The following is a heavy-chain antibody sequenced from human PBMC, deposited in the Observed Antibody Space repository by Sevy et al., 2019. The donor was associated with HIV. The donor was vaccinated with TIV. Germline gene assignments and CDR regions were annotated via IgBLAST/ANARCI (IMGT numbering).Heavy chain of an antibody. J-gene: IGHJ1*01. V-gene: IGHV1-18*04. CDR2: ISAYNGNT. Sequence: ASVKVSCKASCYTFTSYGISWVRQAPGQGLEWMGWISAYNGNTNYAQKLQGRVTMTTDTSTSTAYMELRSLRSDDTAVYYCARGAAVAGRGEYFQHWGQGTLVTVSS. CDR3: ARGAAVAGRGEYFQH. CDR1: CYTFTSYG. D-gene: IGHD6-19*01.